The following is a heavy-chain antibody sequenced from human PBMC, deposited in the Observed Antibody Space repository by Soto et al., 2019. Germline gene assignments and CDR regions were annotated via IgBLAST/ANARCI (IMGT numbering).Heavy chain of an antibody. CDR2: ISSSSSYI. V-gene: IGHV3-21*01. D-gene: IGHD6-19*01. J-gene: IGHJ3*02. CDR1: GFTFSSYS. Sequence: GGSLRLSCAASGFTFSSYSMNWVRQAPGKGLEWVSSISSSSSYIYYADSVKGRFTISRDNAKNSLYLQMNSLRAEDTAVYYCASDSVMYSSGGGPWRSDAFDIWGQGTMVTVSS. CDR3: ASDSVMYSSGGGPWRSDAFDI.